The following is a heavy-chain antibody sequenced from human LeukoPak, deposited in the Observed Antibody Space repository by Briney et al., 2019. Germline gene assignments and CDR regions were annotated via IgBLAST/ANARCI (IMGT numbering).Heavy chain of an antibody. CDR1: GGPICSYL. CDR3: ARGYDILTGQLGAFDI. J-gene: IGHJ3*02. V-gene: IGHV4-4*07. D-gene: IGHD3-9*01. CDR2: IYTSGST. Sequence: SETLSLTCCVSGGPICSYLGSWIRPPAGRGLERFGRIYTSGSTNYNPSLKSRVTMSADTSKNPFSLKLSSVTAADTAVYYCARGYDILTGQLGAFDIWGQGTMVTVSS.